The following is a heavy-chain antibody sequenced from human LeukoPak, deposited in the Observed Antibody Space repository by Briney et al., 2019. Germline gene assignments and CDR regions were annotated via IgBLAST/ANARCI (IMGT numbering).Heavy chain of an antibody. V-gene: IGHV4-39*01. CDR3: ARHAYPCIQQPVGY. CDR1: GGSISSIGYY. D-gene: IGHD5-18*01. J-gene: IGHJ4*02. CDR2: IYYSGST. Sequence: SGTLSLTCTVSGGSISSIGYYWGWIRQPPGKGLEWIVSIYYSGSTYYSPSLKSRVTISVDTSKNQVSLNLSSVTAADTAVYYCARHAYPCIQQPVGYWGQGTLVTVSS.